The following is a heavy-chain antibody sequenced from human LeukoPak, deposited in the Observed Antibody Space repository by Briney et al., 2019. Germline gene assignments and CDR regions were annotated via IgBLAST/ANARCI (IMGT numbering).Heavy chain of an antibody. CDR1: GLTLSNYW. D-gene: IGHD1-26*01. J-gene: IGHJ4*02. V-gene: IGHV3-23*01. Sequence: GGSLRLSCVAPGLTLSNYWMSWVRQAPGKGLEWVSAISGSGGSTYYADSVKGRFTISRDNSKNTLYLQMNSLRAEDTAVYYCAKDLGGSYFSSFDYWGQGTLVTVSS. CDR3: AKDLGGSYFSSFDY. CDR2: ISGSGGST.